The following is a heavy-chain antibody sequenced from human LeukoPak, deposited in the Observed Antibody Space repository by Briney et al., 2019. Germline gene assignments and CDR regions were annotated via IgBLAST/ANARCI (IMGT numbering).Heavy chain of an antibody. V-gene: IGHV4-39*01. D-gene: IGHD1-7*01. CDR1: GGSISSSSYY. J-gene: IGHJ4*02. CDR2: IYYSGST. Sequence: SETLSLTCTVSGGSISSSSYYWGWIRQPPGKGLEWIGSIYYSGSTYYNPSLKSRVTISVDTSKNQFSLKLSSVTAADTAVYYCARHGPGGRLGLELPNWGQGTLVTVSS. CDR3: ARHGPGGRLGLELPN.